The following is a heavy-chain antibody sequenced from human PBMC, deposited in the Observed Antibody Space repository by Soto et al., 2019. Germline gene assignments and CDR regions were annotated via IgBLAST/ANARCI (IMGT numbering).Heavy chain of an antibody. D-gene: IGHD2-8*01. CDR3: ARGDSTDCSNGVCSFFYNHDMDV. J-gene: IGHJ6*02. Sequence: PPASVKVSCKASGYSFTDYHIHWVRQAPGQGLEWLGRINPKSGGTSTAQKFQGWVTMTTDTSISTASMELTRLTSDDTAIYYCARGDSTDCSNGVCSFFYNHDMDVWG. V-gene: IGHV1-2*04. CDR2: INPKSGGT. CDR1: GYSFTDYH.